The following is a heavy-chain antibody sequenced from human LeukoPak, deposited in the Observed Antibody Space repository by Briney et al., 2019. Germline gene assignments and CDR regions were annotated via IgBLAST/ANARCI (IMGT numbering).Heavy chain of an antibody. CDR3: ARDGYSSSWSRPTDI. D-gene: IGHD6-13*01. CDR2: IYYSGST. V-gene: IGHV4-30-4*01. J-gene: IGHJ3*02. CDR1: GGSVSSGDYY. Sequence: SETLSLTCTVSGGSVSSGDYYWSWIRQPPGKGLEWIGYIYYSGSTYYNPSLKSRVTISVDTSKNQFSLKLSSVTAADTAVYYCARDGYSSSWSRPTDIWGQGTMVTVSS.